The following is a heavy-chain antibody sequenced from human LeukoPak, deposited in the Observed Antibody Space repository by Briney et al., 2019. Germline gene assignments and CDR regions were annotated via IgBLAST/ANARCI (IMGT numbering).Heavy chain of an antibody. V-gene: IGHV1-69*05. J-gene: IGHJ4*02. CDR2: IIPIFGTA. CDR1: GGTFSSYA. Sequence: SVKVSCKASGGTFSSYAISWVRQAPGQGLEWMGGIIPIFGTANYAQKFQGRATIATDESTSTAYMELSSLRSEDTAVYYCARDGGSYDYVWGSYRFDYWGQGTLVAVSS. CDR3: ARDGGSYDYVWGSYRFDY. D-gene: IGHD3-16*02.